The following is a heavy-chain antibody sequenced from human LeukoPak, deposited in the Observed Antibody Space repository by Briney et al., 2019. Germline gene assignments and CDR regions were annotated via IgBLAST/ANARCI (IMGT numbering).Heavy chain of an antibody. Sequence: SGGSLRLSCAASGFTFRSYAMSGVRQAPGKGREWVSAISGSGGSTYYADSVKGRFTISRDNSKNTLYLQMNSLRAEDTAVYYCARRHCSSTSCVFDYWGQGTLVTVSS. J-gene: IGHJ4*02. CDR2: ISGSGGST. D-gene: IGHD2-2*01. CDR3: ARRHCSSTSCVFDY. V-gene: IGHV3-23*01. CDR1: GFTFRSYA.